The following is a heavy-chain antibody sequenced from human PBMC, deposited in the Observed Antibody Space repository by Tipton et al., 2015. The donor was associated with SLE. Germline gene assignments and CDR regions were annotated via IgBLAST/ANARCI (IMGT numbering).Heavy chain of an antibody. D-gene: IGHD3-22*01. CDR1: GGSFSGYY. CDR2: INHSGST. V-gene: IGHV4-34*01. J-gene: IGHJ4*02. CDR3: ARGHYYDSSGYYYVKIFDS. Sequence: TLSLTCAVYGGSFSGYYWSWIRQPPGKGLEWIGEINHSGSTNYNPSLKSRVTISVDTSKNQFSLKLSSVTAADTAVYYCARGHYYDSSGYYYVKIFDSWGQGTLVTVSS.